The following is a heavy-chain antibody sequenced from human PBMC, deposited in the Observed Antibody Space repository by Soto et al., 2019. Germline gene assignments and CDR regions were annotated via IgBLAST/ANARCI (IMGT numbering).Heavy chain of an antibody. CDR2: IYYSGST. CDR3: ARPDIAAAGTDPFDYYYGMDV. V-gene: IGHV4-39*01. D-gene: IGHD6-13*01. J-gene: IGHJ6*02. CDR1: GGSISSSSYY. Sequence: SETLSLTCTVSGGSISSSSYYWGWIRQPPGKGLEWIGSIYYSGSTYYNPSLKSRVTISVDTSKNQFSLKLSSVTAADTAVYYCARPDIAAAGTDPFDYYYGMDVWGQGTTVTVSS.